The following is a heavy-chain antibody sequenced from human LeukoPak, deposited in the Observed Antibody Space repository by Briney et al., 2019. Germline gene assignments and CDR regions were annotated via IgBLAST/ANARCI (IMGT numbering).Heavy chain of an antibody. Sequence: EASVKVSCKASGYTFTGYYMHWVRQAPGQGLEWMGWINPNSGGTNYAQIFQGRVTMTRDTSISTAYMEVSRLRSDDTAVYYCARVAAPGQVDFDYWGQGTLVTVSP. CDR1: GYTFTGYY. CDR3: ARVAAPGQVDFDY. D-gene: IGHD6-13*01. J-gene: IGHJ4*02. CDR2: INPNSGGT. V-gene: IGHV1-2*02.